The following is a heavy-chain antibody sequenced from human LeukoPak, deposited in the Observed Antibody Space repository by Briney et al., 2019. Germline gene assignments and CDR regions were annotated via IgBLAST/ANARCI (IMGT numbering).Heavy chain of an antibody. CDR2: ISASGGTT. CDR3: AKDLLRYFGYPDY. CDR1: GFTFSSYA. D-gene: IGHD3-9*01. J-gene: IGHJ4*02. V-gene: IGHV3-23*01. Sequence: GGSLRLSCAASGFTFSSYAMSWVRQTPGKGLEWVSTISASGGTTYYADSVKGRFTISRDNSKNTLYLQMDSLRAEDTAVYHCAKDLLRYFGYPDYWGQGTLVTVSS.